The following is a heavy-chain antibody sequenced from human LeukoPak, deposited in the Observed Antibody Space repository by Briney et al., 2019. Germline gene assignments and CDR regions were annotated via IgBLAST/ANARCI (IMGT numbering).Heavy chain of an antibody. V-gene: IGHV3-33*01. CDR2: IWYDGSNK. D-gene: IGHD3-22*01. J-gene: IGHJ4*02. CDR3: AREKYYYDSSGSSTGYFDY. CDR1: GFTFSSYG. Sequence: GGSLRLSCAASGFTFSSYGMHWVRQAPGKGLEWVAVIWYDGSNKFYADSVKGRFTISRDNSKNTLYLQMNSLRAEDTAVYYCAREKYYYDSSGSSTGYFDYWGQGTLVTVSS.